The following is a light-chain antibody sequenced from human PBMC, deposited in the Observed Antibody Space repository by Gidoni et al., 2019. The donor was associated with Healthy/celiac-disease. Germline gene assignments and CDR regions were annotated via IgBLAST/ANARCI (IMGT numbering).Light chain of an antibody. CDR3: CSYAGSPHVV. CDR1: SSDVGGYNS. J-gene: IGLJ2*01. Sequence: QSALTQPRSVSGSPGQSVTISCTGTSSDVGGYNSVSWYQQHPGKAPKLMIYDVSKRPSGVPDRFSGSKSGNTASLTISGLQAEDEADYYCCSYAGSPHVVFGGGTKLTVL. V-gene: IGLV2-11*01. CDR2: DVS.